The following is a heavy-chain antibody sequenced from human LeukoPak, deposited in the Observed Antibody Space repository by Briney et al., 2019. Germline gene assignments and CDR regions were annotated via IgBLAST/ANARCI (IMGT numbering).Heavy chain of an antibody. CDR3: AREAPMIANL. V-gene: IGHV3-7*03. J-gene: IGHJ4*02. CDR1: GFISSSYW. D-gene: IGHD3-22*01. CDR2: IKQDGSEK. Sequence: GGSLRLSCAASGFISSSYWMSWVRQAPGKRLEWVANIKQDGSEKYYVDSVKGRFTISRDNAKNSLYLQMNSLRAEDTAVYYCAREAPMIANLWGQGTLVTVSS.